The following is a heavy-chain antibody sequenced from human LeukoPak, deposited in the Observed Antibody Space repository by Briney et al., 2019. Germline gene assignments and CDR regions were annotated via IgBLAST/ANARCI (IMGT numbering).Heavy chain of an antibody. Sequence: PSETLSLTCAVCGGSFSGYYWGWIRQPPGKGREWIGSIYHSGSTCYNPSLKSRVTISVDTSKNQFSLKLSSVTAADTAVYYCARMGFGSCWFDPWGQGTLVTVSS. CDR1: GGSFSGYY. J-gene: IGHJ5*02. CDR2: IYHSGST. CDR3: ARMGFGSCWFDP. V-gene: IGHV4-38-2*01. D-gene: IGHD2-15*01.